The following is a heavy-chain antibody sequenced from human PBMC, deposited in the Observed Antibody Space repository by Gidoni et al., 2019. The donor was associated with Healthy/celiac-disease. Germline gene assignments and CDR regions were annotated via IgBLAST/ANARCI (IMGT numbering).Heavy chain of an antibody. CDR3: AMCYDYGDYFDY. CDR1: GYTFTSYD. V-gene: IGHV1-8*01. Sequence: QMQLVQSGAEVKKPWASVKVSCKASGYTFTSYDINWVRQATGQGLEWMGWMNPNSGNTGYAQKFQGRVTMTRNTSISTAYMELSSLRSEDTAVYYCAMCYDYGDYFDYWGQGTLVTVSS. CDR2: MNPNSGNT. D-gene: IGHD4-17*01. J-gene: IGHJ4*02.